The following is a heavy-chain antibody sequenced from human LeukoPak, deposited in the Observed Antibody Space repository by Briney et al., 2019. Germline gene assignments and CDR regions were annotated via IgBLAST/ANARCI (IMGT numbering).Heavy chain of an antibody. V-gene: IGHV3-30*02. J-gene: IGHJ4*02. CDR1: GFTFSSYG. Sequence: GGSLRLSCAASGFTFSSYGMHWVRQAPGKGLEWVAFIRYDGSNKYYADSVKGRFTVSRDNSKNTLYLQMNSLRAEDTAVYYCAKAPAQQWLAYFDYWGQGTLVTVSS. CDR3: AKAPAQQWLAYFDY. CDR2: IRYDGSNK. D-gene: IGHD6-19*01.